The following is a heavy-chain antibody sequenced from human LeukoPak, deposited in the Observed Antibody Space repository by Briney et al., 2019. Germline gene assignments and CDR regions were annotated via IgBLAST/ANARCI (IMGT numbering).Heavy chain of an antibody. CDR1: GGSISSGGYY. CDR3: AALDYGSYPLNDAFDI. Sequence: SQTLSLTCTVSGGSISSGGYYWSWIRQPPGKGLEWIRYIYHSGSTYYNPSLKSRVTISVDRSKNQFSLKLSSVTAADTAVYYCAALDYGSYPLNDAFDIWGQGTMVTVSS. CDR2: IYHSGST. D-gene: IGHD1-26*01. J-gene: IGHJ3*02. V-gene: IGHV4-30-2*01.